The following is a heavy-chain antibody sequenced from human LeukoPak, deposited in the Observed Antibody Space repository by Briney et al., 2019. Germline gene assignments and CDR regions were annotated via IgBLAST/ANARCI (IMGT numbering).Heavy chain of an antibody. CDR3: AGVAGSIDY. D-gene: IGHD6-19*01. CDR2: INPNSGGT. J-gene: IGHJ4*02. V-gene: IGHV1-2*02. CDR1: GYTFTGYY. Sequence: ASVKVSCKASGYTFTGYYMHWVRQAPGQGLEWMGWINPNSGGTNYAQKFQGRVTMTRDTSISTAYMEPISLRSEDTAVYYCAGVAGSIDYWGQGTLVTVSS.